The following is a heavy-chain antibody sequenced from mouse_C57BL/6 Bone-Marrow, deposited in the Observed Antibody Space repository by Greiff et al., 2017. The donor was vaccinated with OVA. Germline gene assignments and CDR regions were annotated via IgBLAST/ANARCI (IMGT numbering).Heavy chain of an antibody. Sequence: EVQRVESGEGLVKPGGSLKLSCAASGFTFSSYAMSWVRQTPEKRLEWVAYISSGGDYIYYADTVKGRFTISRDNARNTLYLQMSSLKSEDTAMYYCTRVEAYDYDAFDYWGQGTTLTVSS. CDR2: ISSGGDYI. D-gene: IGHD2-4*01. J-gene: IGHJ2*01. CDR3: TRVEAYDYDAFDY. CDR1: GFTFSSYA. V-gene: IGHV5-9-1*02.